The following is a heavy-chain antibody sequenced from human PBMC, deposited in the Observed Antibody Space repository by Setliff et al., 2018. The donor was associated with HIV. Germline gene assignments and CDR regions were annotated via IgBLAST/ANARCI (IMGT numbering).Heavy chain of an antibody. V-gene: IGHV4-31*03. J-gene: IGHJ3*02. Sequence: PSETLSLTCTVSGGSITSGGDSWSWIRQHPGKGLKWIGYISYSGITYYDPSLTSRLTRSVDTSNNQFSLKLSSATAADTAAYYCARVLGVRRDYYDSSAPLRAAFDIWGQGTMVTVSS. CDR1: GGSITSGGDS. D-gene: IGHD3-22*01. CDR3: ARVLGVRRDYYDSSAPLRAAFDI. CDR2: ISYSGIT.